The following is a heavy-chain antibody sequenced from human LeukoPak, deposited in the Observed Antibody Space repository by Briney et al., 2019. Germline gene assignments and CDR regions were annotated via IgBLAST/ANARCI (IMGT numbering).Heavy chain of an antibody. CDR3: ASLLGYCSSTSCYRTTEMDY. J-gene: IGHJ4*02. V-gene: IGHV3-30-3*01. CDR2: ISYDGSNK. Sequence: GGSLRLSCAASGFTFSSYAMDWVRQAPGKGLEWVAVISYDGSNKYYADSVKGRFTISRDNSKNTLYLQMNSLRAEDTAVYYCASLLGYCSSTSCYRTTEMDYWGQGTLVTVSS. CDR1: GFTFSSYA. D-gene: IGHD2-2*01.